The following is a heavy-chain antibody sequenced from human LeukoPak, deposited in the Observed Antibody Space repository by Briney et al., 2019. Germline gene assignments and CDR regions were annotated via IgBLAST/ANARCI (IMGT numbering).Heavy chain of an antibody. CDR3: ARDLSSGYLHYFDY. CDR2: IYSGGSS. CDR1: GGSISSSSYY. Sequence: PSETLSLTCTVSGGSISSSSYYWGWIRQPPGKGLEWIGSIYSGGSSYYNPSLKSRVSVSVDTSNNQFSLKVNSVTAADTAVYYCARDLSSGYLHYFDYWGQGTLVTVSS. J-gene: IGHJ4*02. D-gene: IGHD3-22*01. V-gene: IGHV4-39*07.